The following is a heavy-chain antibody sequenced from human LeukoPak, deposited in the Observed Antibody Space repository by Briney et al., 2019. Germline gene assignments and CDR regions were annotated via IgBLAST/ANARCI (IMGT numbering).Heavy chain of an antibody. J-gene: IGHJ4*02. CDR3: ARAGVDTSGYYYQGFDY. CDR2: ISSSSSYI. D-gene: IGHD3-3*01. CDR1: GFTFSSYS. Sequence: PGGSLRLSCAASGFTFSSYSMNWVRQAPGKGLEWVSSISSSSSYIYYAASVKGRFTISRDNAKNSLYLQVNSLTAEDTAVYYCARAGVDTSGYYYQGFDYWGQGTLVTVSS. V-gene: IGHV3-21*01.